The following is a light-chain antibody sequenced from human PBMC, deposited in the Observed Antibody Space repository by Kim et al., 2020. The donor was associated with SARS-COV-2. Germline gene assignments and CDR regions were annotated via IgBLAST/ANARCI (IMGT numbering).Light chain of an antibody. CDR3: QQLNSYLR. J-gene: IGKJ2*03. Sequence: LSASVGDSVTSTCRASQGISSYLAWYQQKPGKAPKLLIYAASTLQSGVPSRFSGSGSGTEFTLTISSLQPEDFATYYCQQLNSYLRFGQGTKLEI. CDR2: AAS. V-gene: IGKV1-9*01. CDR1: QGISSY.